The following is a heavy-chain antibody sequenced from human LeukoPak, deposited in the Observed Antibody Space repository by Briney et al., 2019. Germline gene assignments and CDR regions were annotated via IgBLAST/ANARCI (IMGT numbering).Heavy chain of an antibody. V-gene: IGHV4-39*07. CDR2: INHSGST. CDR3: ARPGYSYGFDY. CDR1: GGSISSSSYY. J-gene: IGHJ4*02. Sequence: PSETLSLTCTVSGGSISSSSYYWSWIRQPPRKGLEWIGEINHSGSTNYNPSLKSRVTISVDTSKNQFSLKLSSVTAADTAVYYCARPGYSYGFDYWGQGTLVTVSS. D-gene: IGHD5-18*01.